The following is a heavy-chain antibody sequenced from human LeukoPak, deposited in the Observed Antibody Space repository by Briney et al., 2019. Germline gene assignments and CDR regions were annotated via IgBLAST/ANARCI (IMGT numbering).Heavy chain of an antibody. D-gene: IGHD2-15*01. CDR3: ASSKRGVVAATEGFFDY. CDR2: ISSSGSTI. CDR1: GFTFSSYE. Sequence: GGSLRLSCAASGFTFSSYEMNWVRQAPGKGLEWVSYISSSGSTIYYADSVKGRFTISRDNAKNSLYLQMNSLRAEDTALYYYASSKRGVVAATEGFFDYWGQGTLVTVSS. V-gene: IGHV3-48*03. J-gene: IGHJ4*02.